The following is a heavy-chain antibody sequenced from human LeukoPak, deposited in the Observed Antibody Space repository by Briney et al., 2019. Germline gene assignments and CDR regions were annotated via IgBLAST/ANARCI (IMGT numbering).Heavy chain of an antibody. CDR2: MKQDGREK. J-gene: IGHJ4*02. Sequence: GGSLRLSCVDSGFTFSSYWMSWVRQAPGKGLEWVANMKQDGREKYYVDSVKGRFTISRDNAKNSLYLQMNSLRVEDTAVYFCARGAGVFDHWGQGTLVTVSS. V-gene: IGHV3-7*01. CDR1: GFTFSSYW. D-gene: IGHD3-10*01. CDR3: ARGAGVFDH.